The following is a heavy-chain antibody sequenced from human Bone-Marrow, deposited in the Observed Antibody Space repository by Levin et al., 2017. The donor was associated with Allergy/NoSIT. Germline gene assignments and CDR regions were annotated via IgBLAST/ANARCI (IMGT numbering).Heavy chain of an antibody. CDR3: ARDATGFYKYWYFDL. J-gene: IGHJ2*01. V-gene: IGHV3-11*01. CDR2: ISSSGSTI. D-gene: IGHD1-1*01. CDR1: GFTFSDYY. Sequence: PGGSLRLSCAASGFTFSDYYISWVRQAPGKGLEWLSYISSSGSTISYADHLEGRFTISRDNAKNSVYLQLNSLRDEDTAVYYCARDATGFYKYWYFDLWGPGTVVSVSA.